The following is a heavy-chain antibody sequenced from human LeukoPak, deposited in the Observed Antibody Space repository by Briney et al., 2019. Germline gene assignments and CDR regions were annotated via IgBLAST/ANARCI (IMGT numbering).Heavy chain of an antibody. D-gene: IGHD2-2*01. CDR3: ARGVWGCSSTSCYDGYYYYYYMDV. Sequence: SQTLSVTCTDSGGSISSGSNYWSWIRQPAGKGLEWVGRIYTSGSTNYNPSLKSRVTISVDTSKNQLSVEMSSVTAADTAVYYCARGVWGCSSTSCYDGYYYYYYMDVWGKGTTVTVSS. V-gene: IGHV4-61*02. CDR1: GGSISSGSNY. J-gene: IGHJ6*03. CDR2: IYTSGST.